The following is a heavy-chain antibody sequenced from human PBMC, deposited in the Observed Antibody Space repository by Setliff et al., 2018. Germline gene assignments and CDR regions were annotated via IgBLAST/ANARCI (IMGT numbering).Heavy chain of an antibody. Sequence: SETLSLTCTVSGGSISSHYWSWIRQPPGKGLEWIGYIYYSGSTNYNPSLKSRVTISVDTSKNQFSLKLSSVTAADTAVYYCARASVVHAIAVGYWGQGTLVTVSS. D-gene: IGHD2-15*01. CDR1: GGSISSHY. CDR3: ARASVVHAIAVGY. J-gene: IGHJ4*02. V-gene: IGHV4-59*11. CDR2: IYYSGST.